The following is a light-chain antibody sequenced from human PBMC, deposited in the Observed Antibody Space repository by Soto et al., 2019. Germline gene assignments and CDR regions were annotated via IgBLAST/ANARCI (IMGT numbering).Light chain of an antibody. J-gene: IGKJ1*01. CDR2: GAS. CDR3: QQYNNWPRT. CDR1: QSVSGN. Sequence: EIVMTQSPATLSVSPGERATLSCRASQSVSGNLAWYQQKPGQAPRLLIYGASTGATGIPARFSGGGSGTEFPLTISSLQSEDFAVYYCQQYNNWPRTFGQGTKVEIK. V-gene: IGKV3-15*01.